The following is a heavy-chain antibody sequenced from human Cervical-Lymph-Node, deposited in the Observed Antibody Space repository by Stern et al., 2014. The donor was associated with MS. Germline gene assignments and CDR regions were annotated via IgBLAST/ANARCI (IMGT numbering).Heavy chain of an antibody. J-gene: IGHJ5*02. CDR3: ASGSLEGFDP. Sequence: VQLVQSGAEVKKPGASVKVSCKASGYTFTSLGISWVRQAPGQGLEWMGWISASNGNTSYAQKFQGRVTLTIDTSTSTAYMELRSLTSDDTAAYYCASGSLEGFDPWGQGTLVTVSS. CDR2: ISASNGNT. D-gene: IGHD5-24*01. CDR1: GYTFTSLG. V-gene: IGHV1-18*01.